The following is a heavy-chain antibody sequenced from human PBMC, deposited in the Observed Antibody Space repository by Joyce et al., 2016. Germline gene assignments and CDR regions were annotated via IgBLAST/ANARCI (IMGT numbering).Heavy chain of an antibody. CDR1: GFTFGRHT. CDR2: ITSLGTYV. CDR3: ARDHQLSTPPFDY. J-gene: IGHJ4*02. V-gene: IGHV3-21*06. Sequence: EVQLLESGGGLAKPGGSLRLSCAVSGFTFGRHTMNWVRQAPGKGLEWISSITSLGTYVCYADSVKGRFTIARDNAKNLLHLQMDSLRAEDTTVYYGARDHQLSTPPFDYWGQGVLVTVSS. D-gene: IGHD2-15*01.